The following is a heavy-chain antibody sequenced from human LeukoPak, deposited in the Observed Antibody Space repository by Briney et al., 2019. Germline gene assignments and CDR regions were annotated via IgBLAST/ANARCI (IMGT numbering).Heavy chain of an antibody. D-gene: IGHD4-17*01. Sequence: GGSLRLSCAASGFTFSSYSMNWVRQAPGKGLEWVSSISSSSSYIYYADSVKGRFTISRDNAKNSLYLQMNSLRAEDTAVYYCARGPHGDYYYGMDVWGQGTTVTVSS. CDR2: ISSSSSYI. V-gene: IGHV3-21*01. J-gene: IGHJ6*02. CDR1: GFTFSSYS. CDR3: ARGPHGDYYYGMDV.